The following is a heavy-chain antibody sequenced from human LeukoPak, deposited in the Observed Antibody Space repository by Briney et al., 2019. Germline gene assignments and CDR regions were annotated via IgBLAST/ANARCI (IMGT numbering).Heavy chain of an antibody. CDR1: GYTFTSYY. CDR2: INPSGGST. D-gene: IGHD4-23*01. CDR3: ARATVVMYYFNY. J-gene: IGHJ4*02. Sequence: ASVKVSCKASGYTFTSYYMHWVRQAPGQGLEWMGIINPSGGSTSYAQKFQGRVTLTGDTSTSTVYTELSSLRSEDTAVYYCARATVVMYYFNYWGQGTLVTVSS. V-gene: IGHV1-46*01.